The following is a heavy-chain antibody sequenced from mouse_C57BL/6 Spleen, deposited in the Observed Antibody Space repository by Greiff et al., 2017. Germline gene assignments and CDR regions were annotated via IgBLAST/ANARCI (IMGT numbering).Heavy chain of an antibody. Sequence: QVQLKESGPGLVQPSQSLSITCTVSGFSLTSYGVHWVRQSPGKGLEWLGVIWRGGSTDYNAAFMSRLSITKDNSKSQVFFKMNSLQADDPAIYNWAKNYYGSSFDYWGQGTTLTVSS. CDR2: IWRGGST. CDR1: GFSLTSYG. CDR3: AKNYYGSSFDY. J-gene: IGHJ2*01. V-gene: IGHV2-5*01. D-gene: IGHD1-1*01.